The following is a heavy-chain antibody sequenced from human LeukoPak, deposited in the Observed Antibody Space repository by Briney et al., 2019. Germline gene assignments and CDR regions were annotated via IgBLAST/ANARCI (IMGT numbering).Heavy chain of an antibody. Sequence: PGGSLRLSCAASGFTFSSYWMSWVRQAPGKGLEWVANIKQDGSEKYYVDSVKGRFTISGDNAKNSLYLQMNSLRAEDTAVYYCARDHQVTTFLYHYYYGMDVWGQGTTVTVSS. J-gene: IGHJ6*02. CDR1: GFTFSSYW. CDR2: IKQDGSEK. CDR3: ARDHQVTTFLYHYYYGMDV. V-gene: IGHV3-7*01. D-gene: IGHD4-17*01.